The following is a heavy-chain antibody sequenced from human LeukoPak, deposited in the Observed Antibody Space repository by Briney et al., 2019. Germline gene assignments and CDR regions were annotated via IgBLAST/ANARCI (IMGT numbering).Heavy chain of an antibody. V-gene: IGHV4-38-2*02. J-gene: IGHJ4*02. CDR2: IYHSGST. D-gene: IGHD3-10*01. CDR1: GYSIRSGYY. Sequence: PSETLSLTCTVSGYSIRSGYYWGWIRQPPGKGLEWIGSIYHSGSTYYNPSLKSRVTISVDTSKNQFSLKLSSVTAADTAVYYCARGRVDYYGSGSGGAYDYWGQGTLVTVSS. CDR3: ARGRVDYYGSGSGGAYDY.